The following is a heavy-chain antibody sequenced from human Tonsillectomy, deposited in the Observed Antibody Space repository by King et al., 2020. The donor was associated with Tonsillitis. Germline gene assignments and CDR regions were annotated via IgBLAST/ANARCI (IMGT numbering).Heavy chain of an antibody. D-gene: IGHD5-18*01. Sequence: QLVQSGAEVEKHGSSVKLSCKASGGTFSSYAISWVRQAPGQGLEWMGGIIPIFGTASNAQKFQGRVTITADESTSTAHMELSSLSSEDTAVYYFAREPVDTAMGNYYFYGMDVWGQGTTVTVSS. J-gene: IGHJ6*02. CDR3: AREPVDTAMGNYYFYGMDV. CDR2: IIPIFGTA. V-gene: IGHV1-69*12. CDR1: GGTFSSYA.